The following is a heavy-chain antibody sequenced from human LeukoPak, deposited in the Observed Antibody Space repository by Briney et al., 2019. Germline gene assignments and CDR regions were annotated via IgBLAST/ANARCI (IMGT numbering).Heavy chain of an antibody. CDR3: AKDVPSTVTLQFVYYYGMDV. Sequence: PGGSLRLSCAASGFTFSSYAMSWVRQAPGKGLEWVSAISGSGGSTYYADSVKGRFTISRDNSKNTLYLQMNSLRAEDTAVYHCAKDVPSTVTLQFVYYYGMDVWGQGTPVTVSS. D-gene: IGHD4-17*01. CDR2: ISGSGGST. J-gene: IGHJ6*02. CDR1: GFTFSSYA. V-gene: IGHV3-23*01.